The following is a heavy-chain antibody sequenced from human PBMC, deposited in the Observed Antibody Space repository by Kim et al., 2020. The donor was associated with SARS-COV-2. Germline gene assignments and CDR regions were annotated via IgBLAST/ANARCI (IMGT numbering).Heavy chain of an antibody. Sequence: GGSLRLSCTASGFIFNKRWMPWVRQVPGKGLVWVSRINPDGSGTIYADSVNGRFTMSRDNAKNTVFLQMNSLRVEDWALYFCARDREDPIGSYHPLFDLWGQGTLVTVSS. CDR3: ARDREDPIGSYHPLFDL. CDR2: INPDGSGT. J-gene: IGHJ4*02. V-gene: IGHV3-74*01. CDR1: GFIFNKRW. D-gene: IGHD3-3*01.